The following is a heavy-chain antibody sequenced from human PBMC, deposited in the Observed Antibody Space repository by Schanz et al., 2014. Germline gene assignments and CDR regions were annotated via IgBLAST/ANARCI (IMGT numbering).Heavy chain of an antibody. J-gene: IGHJ4*02. CDR1: GFTFSSYA. CDR3: ARDHTTESYYSAGPPIDY. D-gene: IGHD1-26*01. CDR2: ISGSGGST. V-gene: IGHV3-23*01. Sequence: EVHLLESGGGLVQPGGSLRLSCAASGFTFSSYAMSWVRQAPGKGLEWVSAISGSGGSTYYADSVKGRFTISRDNSKNTLYLQMNSLRAEDTAVYYCARDHTTESYYSAGPPIDYWGQGTLLTVSS.